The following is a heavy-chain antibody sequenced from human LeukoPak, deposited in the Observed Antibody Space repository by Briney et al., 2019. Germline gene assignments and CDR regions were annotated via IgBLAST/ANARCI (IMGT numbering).Heavy chain of an antibody. D-gene: IGHD1-26*01. CDR1: GVSISSYY. V-gene: IGHV4-59*01. CDR3: ARGEGRFGSYLFQH. J-gene: IGHJ1*01. Sequence: SETLSLTCTVSGVSISSYYWSWIRQPPGKGLEWIWYIYYSGDTNYNPSLKRRVTISVDSSKTTFSLKLRSVTAADTAVYYCARGEGRFGSYLFQHWGQGTLVTVSS. CDR2: IYYSGDT.